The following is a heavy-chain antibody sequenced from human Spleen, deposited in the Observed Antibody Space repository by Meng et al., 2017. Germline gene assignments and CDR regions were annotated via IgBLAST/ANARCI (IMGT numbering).Heavy chain of an antibody. D-gene: IGHD2-2*01. Sequence: VKLWQSGAEVKKPGASLKVSCKASGYTFTNFGINWIRQAPGQGLEWMAWISTYNGNTNYAQKFQDRVTMTTDRSTTTAYMELRSLRSDDTAVYYCARGSVGGDFDPWGQGTLVTVSS. J-gene: IGHJ5*02. V-gene: IGHV1-18*01. CDR1: GYTFTNFG. CDR3: ARGSVGGDFDP. CDR2: ISTYNGNT.